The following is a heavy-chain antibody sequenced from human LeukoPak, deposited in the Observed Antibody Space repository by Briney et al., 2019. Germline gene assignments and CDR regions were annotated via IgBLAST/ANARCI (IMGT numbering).Heavy chain of an antibody. Sequence: GASVKVSCKASGGTFSSYAISWVRQAPGQGLEWMGGIIPIFGTANYAQKFQGRVTITADESTSTAYMELSSLRSEDTAVYYCARGSKRAAQPGWSYYYYYYMDVWGKGTTVTVSS. D-gene: IGHD6-6*01. CDR1: GGTFSSYA. CDR2: IIPIFGTA. V-gene: IGHV1-69*13. J-gene: IGHJ6*03. CDR3: ARGSKRAAQPGWSYYYYYYMDV.